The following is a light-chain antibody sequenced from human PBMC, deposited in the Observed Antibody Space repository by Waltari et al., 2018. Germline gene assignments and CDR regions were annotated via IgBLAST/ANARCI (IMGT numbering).Light chain of an antibody. CDR1: SSDVGGNNY. CDR3: SSYTTSDTLI. Sequence: QSALTQPASVSGSPGQSLTISCTGTSSDVGGNNYVSWYQQHQGGAPRLIVYGVTNRPSGVSLRFSGAKSGNTASLTISGLQPEDESYYYCSSYTTSDTLIFAGGTKLTVL. CDR2: GVT. V-gene: IGLV2-14*03. J-gene: IGLJ2*01.